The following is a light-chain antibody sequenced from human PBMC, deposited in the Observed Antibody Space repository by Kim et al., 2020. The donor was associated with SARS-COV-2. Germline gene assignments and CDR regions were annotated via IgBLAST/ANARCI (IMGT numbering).Light chain of an antibody. V-gene: IGKV3D-15*01. J-gene: IGKJ4*01. CDR3: QKYETWLT. CDR2: RAS. CDR1: QSVSQN. Sequence: EIVMTQSPATLSVSPGERVTLSCRASQSVSQNLAWYQQKPGQAPRLLIYRASTRATGIPVRFIGSGSGTAFTLTITSLQSDDSAVYYCQKYETWLTFGGGTKVDIK.